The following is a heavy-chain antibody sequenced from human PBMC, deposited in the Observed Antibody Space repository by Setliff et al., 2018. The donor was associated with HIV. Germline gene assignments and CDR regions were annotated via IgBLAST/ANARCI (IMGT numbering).Heavy chain of an antibody. CDR2: IYISGSA. Sequence: KPSETLSLTCTVSGDSINSGSYHWNWIRQPAGKGLEWIGRIYISGSANYNPSLKSRVTISVDTSKNQFSLKLSSVTAADTAIYYCAREDSSSWYSSLSFWGQGTLVAAPQ. CDR1: GDSINSGSYH. V-gene: IGHV4-61*02. CDR3: AREDSSSWYSSLSF. D-gene: IGHD6-13*01. J-gene: IGHJ1*01.